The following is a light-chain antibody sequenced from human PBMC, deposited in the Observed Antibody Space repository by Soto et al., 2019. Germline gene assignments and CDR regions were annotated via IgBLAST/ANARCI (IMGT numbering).Light chain of an antibody. V-gene: IGLV2-11*01. CDR2: DVN. Sequence: QSALTQPRSVSGSPGQSVTISCTGTSSYVGGYNFVSWYQQHPGKAPKLMIYDVNKRPSGVPGRFSGSKSGNTASLTISGLHAEDEADYYCCSYAGTYTHYVFGTGTKLTVL. CDR3: CSYAGTYTHYV. J-gene: IGLJ1*01. CDR1: SSYVGGYNF.